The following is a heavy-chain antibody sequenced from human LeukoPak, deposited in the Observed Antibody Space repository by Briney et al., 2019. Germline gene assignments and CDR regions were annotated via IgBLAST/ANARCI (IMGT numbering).Heavy chain of an antibody. CDR1: GFTFSSYG. J-gene: IGHJ4*02. V-gene: IGHV3-33*01. Sequence: GGSLRLSCAASGFTFSSYGMHWVRQAPGKGLEWVAVIWYDGGNKYYADSVKGRFTISRDNSKNTLYLQMNSLRAEDTAVYYCARAKGRRVRLGDYWGQGTLVTVSS. CDR2: IWYDGGNK. CDR3: ARAKGRRVRLGDY. D-gene: IGHD6-19*01.